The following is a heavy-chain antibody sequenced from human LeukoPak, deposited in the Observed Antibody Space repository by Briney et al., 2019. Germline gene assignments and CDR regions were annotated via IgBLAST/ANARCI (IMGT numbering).Heavy chain of an antibody. CDR1: GFTFSSYA. V-gene: IGHV3-23*01. CDR2: IRGTGSST. Sequence: GGSLRLSCGASGFTFSSYAMAWVRQAPGKGLEWVSAIRGTGSSTFYADSVKGRFTISRDNSKNTLYLQMNSLRDEDTAVYYCAKGGGCIVGGTCSLSYYYGMDVWGQGTTVTVSS. D-gene: IGHD1-26*01. J-gene: IGHJ6*02. CDR3: AKGGGCIVGGTCSLSYYYGMDV.